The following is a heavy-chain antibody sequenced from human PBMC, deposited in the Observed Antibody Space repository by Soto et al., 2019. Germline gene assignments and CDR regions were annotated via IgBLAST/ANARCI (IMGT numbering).Heavy chain of an antibody. CDR2: IYYSGST. J-gene: IGHJ4*02. Sequence: SGTLSITCTASGGSVSIDDWSWIRQPPGKGLEWIGYIYYSGSTNYNPSLKSRVTISVDTSKNQFSLKLSSVTAADTAVYYCARDSGDYYFDYWGQGTLVTVSS. CDR1: GGSVSIDD. D-gene: IGHD4-17*01. CDR3: ARDSGDYYFDY. V-gene: IGHV4-59*02.